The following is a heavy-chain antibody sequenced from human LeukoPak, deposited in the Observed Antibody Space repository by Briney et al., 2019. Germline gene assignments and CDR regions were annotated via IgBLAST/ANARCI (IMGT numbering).Heavy chain of an antibody. CDR3: ARLGGYSGYDYYGDYETGDAFDI. V-gene: IGHV3-21*01. CDR1: GFTFSSYS. J-gene: IGHJ3*02. Sequence: PGGSLRLSCAASGFTFSSYSMNWVRQAPGKGLEWVSSISSSSSYIYYADSVKGRFTISRDNAKNSLYLQMNSLRAEDTAVYYCARLGGYSGYDYYGDYETGDAFDIWGQGTMVTVSS. CDR2: ISSSSSYI. D-gene: IGHD5-12*01.